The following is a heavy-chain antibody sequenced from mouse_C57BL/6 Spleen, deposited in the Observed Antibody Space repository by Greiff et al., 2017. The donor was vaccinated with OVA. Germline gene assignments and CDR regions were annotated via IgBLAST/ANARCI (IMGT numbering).Heavy chain of an antibody. CDR3: ARETTTVVAPLYALDY. CDR2: IDPSDSET. D-gene: IGHD1-1*01. V-gene: IGHV1-52*01. CDR1: GYTFTSYW. J-gene: IGHJ4*01. Sequence: QVQLQQSGAELVRPGSSVKLSCKASGYTFTSYWMHWVKQRPIQGLEWIGNIDPSDSETHYNQKFKDKATLTVDKSSSTAYMQLSSLTSEDSAVYYCARETTTVVAPLYALDYWGQGTSVTVSS.